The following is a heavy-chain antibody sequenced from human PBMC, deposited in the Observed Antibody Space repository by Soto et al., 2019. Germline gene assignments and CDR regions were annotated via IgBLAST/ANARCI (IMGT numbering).Heavy chain of an antibody. CDR1: GFTFSNAW. CDR3: TTVVTPHYYYDSSGPGY. D-gene: IGHD3-22*01. CDR2: IKSKTDGGTT. Sequence: GGSLRLSCAASGFTFSNAWMNWVRQAPGKGLEWVGRIKSKTDGGTTDYDAPVKGRFTISRDDSKNTMYLQMNSLKTEDTSVYYCTTVVTPHYYYDSSGPGYWGQGTLVTVSS. J-gene: IGHJ4*02. V-gene: IGHV3-15*07.